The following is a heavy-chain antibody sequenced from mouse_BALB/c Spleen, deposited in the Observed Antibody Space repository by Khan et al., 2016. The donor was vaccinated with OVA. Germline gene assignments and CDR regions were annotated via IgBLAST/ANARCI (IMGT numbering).Heavy chain of an antibody. Sequence: EVQLQESGPELVKPGASVKMSCKASGYTFTSYVMHWVKQKPGLGLEWIGYIYPFNDDTKYNEKFKGKATLTSDKSSSTAYMELSSLTSEDSAVYYCAPVGTYYESFAYWGQGTLVTVSA. CDR3: APVGTYYESFAY. CDR2: IYPFNDDT. CDR1: GYTFTSYV. V-gene: IGHV1S136*01. D-gene: IGHD1-1*01. J-gene: IGHJ3*01.